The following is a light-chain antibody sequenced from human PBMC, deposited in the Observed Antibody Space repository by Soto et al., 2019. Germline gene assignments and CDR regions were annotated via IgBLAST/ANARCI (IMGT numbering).Light chain of an antibody. V-gene: IGKV3-11*01. J-gene: IGKJ3*01. CDR1: QSVSSY. Sequence: EIVLTQSPATLSLSPGERATLSCRASQSVSSYLAWSQQKPGHAPRLLIYDASIRSTGVPAVFSGSGSGTDFPLTISSLEHEDFAVYYCHHHSKWPFPFGPGTKVDVK. CDR2: DAS. CDR3: HHHSKWPFP.